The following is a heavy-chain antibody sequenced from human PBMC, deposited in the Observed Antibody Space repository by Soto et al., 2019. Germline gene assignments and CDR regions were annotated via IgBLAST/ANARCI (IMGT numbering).Heavy chain of an antibody. CDR2: TYYRSKWYN. V-gene: IGHV6-1*01. CDR1: GDSVSSNSAA. CDR3: AREGVYYYGSGSYYIKDYYYYYMDV. Sequence: QTLSLTCVISGDSVSSNSAAWNWIRQSPSRGLEWLGRTYYRSKWYNDYAVSVKSRITINPDTSKNQFSLQLNSVTPEDTAVYYCAREGVYYYGSGSYYIKDYYYYYMDVWGKGTTVTVSS. J-gene: IGHJ6*03. D-gene: IGHD3-10*01.